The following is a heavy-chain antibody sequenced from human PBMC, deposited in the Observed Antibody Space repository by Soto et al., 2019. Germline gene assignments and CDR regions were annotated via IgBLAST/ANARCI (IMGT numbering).Heavy chain of an antibody. V-gene: IGHV4-30-4*01. D-gene: IGHD3-22*01. Sequence: SETLSLTCTVSGGSISSGDYYWSWIRQPPGKGLEWIGYIYYSGSTYYNPSLKSRVTISVDTSKNQFSLKLSSVTAADTAVYYCARGGDSSGYYYGVGDAFDIWGQGTMVTVSS. CDR1: GGSISSGDYY. CDR2: IYYSGST. J-gene: IGHJ3*02. CDR3: ARGGDSSGYYYGVGDAFDI.